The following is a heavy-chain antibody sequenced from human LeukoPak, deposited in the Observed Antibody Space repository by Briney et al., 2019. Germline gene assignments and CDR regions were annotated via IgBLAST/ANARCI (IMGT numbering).Heavy chain of an antibody. D-gene: IGHD2-2*01. CDR1: GGSFSGYY. CDR2: INHSGST. J-gene: IGHJ4*02. V-gene: IGHV4-34*01. Sequence: KPSETLSLTCAVYGGSFSGYYWSWIRQPPGKGLEWIGEINHSGSTNYNPSLKSRVTISVDTSKNQFSLKLSSVTAADTAVYYCARAIVVVPAATSSVYFDYWGQGTLVTVSS. CDR3: ARAIVVVPAATSSVYFDY.